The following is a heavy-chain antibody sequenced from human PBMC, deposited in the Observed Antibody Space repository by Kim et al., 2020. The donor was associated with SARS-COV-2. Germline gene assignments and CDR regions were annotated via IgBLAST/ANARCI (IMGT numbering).Heavy chain of an antibody. D-gene: IGHD3-9*01. CDR3: AKDEYYDILTGSGMDV. CDR2: ISWNSGSI. V-gene: IGHV3-9*01. CDR1: GFTFDDYA. Sequence: GGSLRLSCAASGFTFDDYAMHWVRQAPGKGLEWVSGISWNSGSIGYADSVKGRFTISRDNAKNSLYPQMNSLRAEDTALYYCAKDEYYDILTGSGMDVWG. J-gene: IGHJ6*01.